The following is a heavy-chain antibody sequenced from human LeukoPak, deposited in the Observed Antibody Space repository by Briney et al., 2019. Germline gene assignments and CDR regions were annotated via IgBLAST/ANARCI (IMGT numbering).Heavy chain of an antibody. CDR1: GFTFGSYS. CDR2: ISSFSSYI. D-gene: IGHD2-2*01. J-gene: IGHJ6*03. CDR3: ARDPSPRTSYYYYYMDV. Sequence: GGSLRLSCAASGFTFGSYSMNWVRQAPGKGLEWVSSISSFSSYIYYADSVKGRFTISRDNAKNSLHLQTNSLRVEDTAVYYCARDPSPRTSYYYYYMDVWGKGTTVTVSS. V-gene: IGHV3-21*01.